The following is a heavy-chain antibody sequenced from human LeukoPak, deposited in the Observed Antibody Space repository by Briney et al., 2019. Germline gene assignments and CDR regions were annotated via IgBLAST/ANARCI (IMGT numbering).Heavy chain of an antibody. CDR1: GYAFTSQD. D-gene: IGHD6-25*01. V-gene: IGHV1-8*02. CDR2: MNPNSGNS. J-gene: IGHJ3*02. CDR3: ARELRRDDI. Sequence: GASVKVSCKASGYAFTSQDINWVRQATGQGLEWMGWMNPNSGNSGYAQKFQGRVTLTTDSSISTAYMELSGLRSEDTAVYYCARELRRDDIWGQGTMVTVSS.